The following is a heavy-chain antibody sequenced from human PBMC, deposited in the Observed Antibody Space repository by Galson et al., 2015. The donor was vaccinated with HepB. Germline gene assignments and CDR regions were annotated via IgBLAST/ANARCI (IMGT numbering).Heavy chain of an antibody. D-gene: IGHD3-3*01. Sequence: SLRLSCAASGFTFSSYGMTWVRQAPGKGLEWVSSISGSGGTINYADSVKGRFTISRDNSKNTLFLQMNSLSAEDTAVYYCAKVLDFSPVFDYWGQGTLVTVSS. J-gene: IGHJ4*02. V-gene: IGHV3-23*01. CDR2: ISGSGGTI. CDR3: AKVLDFSPVFDY. CDR1: GFTFSSYG.